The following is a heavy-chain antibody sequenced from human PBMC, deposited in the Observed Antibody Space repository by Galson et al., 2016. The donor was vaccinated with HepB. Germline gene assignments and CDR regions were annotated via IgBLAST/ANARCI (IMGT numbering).Heavy chain of an antibody. Sequence: SLRLSCAASGFTVSSNYMSWVRQAPGKGLEWVSLIYSGGTTYYADSVKGRFTISTDNSKNTVYLQMNSLRGEDPAVYYCARPFFYYYYALDVWGLGTTVTVSS. V-gene: IGHV3-66*04. J-gene: IGHJ6*02. CDR3: ARPFFYYYYALDV. CDR2: IYSGGTT. CDR1: GFTVSSNY. D-gene: IGHD3-16*01.